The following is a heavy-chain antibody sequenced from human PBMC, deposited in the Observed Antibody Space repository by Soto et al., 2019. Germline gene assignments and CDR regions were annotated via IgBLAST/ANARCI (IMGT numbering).Heavy chain of an antibody. CDR1: GFPFSSYA. D-gene: IGHD3-3*01. Sequence: GGSLSLSCTASGFPFSSYAMHWVRQAPGKGLEWVAVISYDGSNKYYADSVKGRFTISRDNSKNTLYLQMNSLRAEDTAVYYCARDGFTYDFWSGYYLGWFDPWGQGTLVTVSS. J-gene: IGHJ5*02. CDR3: ARDGFTYDFWSGYYLGWFDP. CDR2: ISYDGSNK. V-gene: IGHV3-30-3*01.